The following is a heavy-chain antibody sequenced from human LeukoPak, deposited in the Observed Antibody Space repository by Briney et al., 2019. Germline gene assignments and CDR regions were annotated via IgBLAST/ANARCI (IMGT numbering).Heavy chain of an antibody. CDR2: IYYSGST. J-gene: IGHJ6*02. V-gene: IGHV4-31*03. CDR1: GGSISSGGYY. Sequence: SETLSLTCTVSGGSISSGGYYWSWIRQHPGKGLEWIGYIYYSGSTYYNPSLKSRVTISVDTSKNQFSLKLSSVTAADTAVYYCARGIRFLEWERYGMDVWGRGTTVTVSS. CDR3: ARGIRFLEWERYGMDV. D-gene: IGHD3-3*01.